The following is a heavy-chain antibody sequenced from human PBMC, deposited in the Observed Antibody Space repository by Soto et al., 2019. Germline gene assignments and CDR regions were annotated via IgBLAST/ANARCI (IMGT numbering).Heavy chain of an antibody. CDR3: AKQSKWSSTSCYSGGSTCPLDC. Sequence: EVQLLESGGGLVQPGGSLRLSCAVSGFTFSTHAISWVRQAPGKGLEWVSGTSATGSTTYYADSVKGQFTISRDNSKNTLYLQMNSLRAEDTAVYYCAKQSKWSSTSCYSGGSTCPLDCWGQGTLVTVSS. CDR1: GFTFSTHA. V-gene: IGHV3-23*01. D-gene: IGHD2-2*02. CDR2: TSATGSTT. J-gene: IGHJ4*02.